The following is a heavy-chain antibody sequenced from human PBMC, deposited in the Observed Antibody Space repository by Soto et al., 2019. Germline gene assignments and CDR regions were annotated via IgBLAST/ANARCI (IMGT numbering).Heavy chain of an antibody. CDR3: ARAKDYYDSSGYGNWFDP. CDR2: IYYSGST. D-gene: IGHD3-22*01. CDR1: GGSISSYY. V-gene: IGHV4-59*06. J-gene: IGHJ5*02. Sequence: PSETLSLTCTVSGGSISSYYWSWIRQHPGKGLEWIGYIYYSGSTYYNPSLKSRVTISVDMSKNQFSLKLSSVTAADTAVYYCARAKDYYDSSGYGNWFDPWGQGTLVTVSS.